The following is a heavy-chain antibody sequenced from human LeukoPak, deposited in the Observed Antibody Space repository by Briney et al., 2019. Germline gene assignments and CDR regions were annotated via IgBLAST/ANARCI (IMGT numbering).Heavy chain of an antibody. CDR3: ASTVTTFYLRRGMDV. V-gene: IGHV3-23*01. D-gene: IGHD4-17*01. CDR1: GFTFSSYA. CDR2: ISGSGGST. J-gene: IGHJ6*02. Sequence: PGGSLRLSCAASGFTFSSYAMSWVRQAPGKGLEWVSAISGSGGSTYYADSVKGRFTISRDNSKNTLYLQMNSLRAEDTAVYYCASTVTTFYLRRGMDVWGQGTTVTVSS.